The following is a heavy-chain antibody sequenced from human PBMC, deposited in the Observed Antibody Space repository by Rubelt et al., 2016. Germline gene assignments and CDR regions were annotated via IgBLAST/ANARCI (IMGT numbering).Heavy chain of an antibody. Sequence: SGGSTYYADSVKGRFTISRDNSKNTLYLQMNSLRAEDTAVYYCAREREAAFDIWGQGTMVTVSS. CDR3: AREREAAFDI. CDR2: SGGST. J-gene: IGHJ3*02. D-gene: IGHD5-24*01. V-gene: IGHV3-53*01.